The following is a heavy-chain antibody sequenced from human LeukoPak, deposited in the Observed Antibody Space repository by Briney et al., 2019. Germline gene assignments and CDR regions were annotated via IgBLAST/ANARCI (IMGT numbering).Heavy chain of an antibody. D-gene: IGHD3-22*01. V-gene: IGHV3-30-3*01. Sequence: GRSLRLSCAASGFTFSSFAMHWVRQAPGKGLEWVAFISYDGTNKYYADSVKGRFTISRDNAKNSLYLQMNSLRAEDTAVYYCARGGPNSSPLYGMDVWGQGTTVTVSS. CDR1: GFTFSSFA. J-gene: IGHJ6*02. CDR3: ARGGPNSSPLYGMDV. CDR2: ISYDGTNK.